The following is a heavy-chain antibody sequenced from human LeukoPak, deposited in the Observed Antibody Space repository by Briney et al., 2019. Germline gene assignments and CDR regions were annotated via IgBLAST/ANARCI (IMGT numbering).Heavy chain of an antibody. J-gene: IGHJ2*01. V-gene: IGHV3-23*01. CDR3: AKGRAYCSGGSCYVWYFAL. CDR2: ISGSGGTT. CDR1: GFTFSTYA. D-gene: IGHD2-15*01. Sequence: GGSLRLSCAASGFTFSTYAMSWVRQAPGKGLEWVSAISGSGGTTNYADSLKGRFTISRDNSKNTLYLQMNSLRAEDTALYYCAKGRAYCSGGSCYVWYFALWGRGTLVTVSS.